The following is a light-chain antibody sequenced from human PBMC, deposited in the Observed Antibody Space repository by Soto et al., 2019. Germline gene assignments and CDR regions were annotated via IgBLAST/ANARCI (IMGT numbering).Light chain of an antibody. CDR1: SSNIGSNT. CDR2: SNN. J-gene: IGLJ2*01. CDR3: AAWDDSLNVV. V-gene: IGLV1-44*01. Sequence: QAVVTQPPSASGTPGQRVTISCSGSSSNIGSNTVNWYQQLPGTAPKLLIYSNNQRPSGVPDRFSGSKSGTSASLAISWLQYEDEADYYCAAWDDSLNVVFGGGTKVTVL.